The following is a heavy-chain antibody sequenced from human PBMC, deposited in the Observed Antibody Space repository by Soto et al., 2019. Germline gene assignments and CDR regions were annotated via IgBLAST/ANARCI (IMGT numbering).Heavy chain of an antibody. CDR1: GFTLNGAV. D-gene: IGHD5-12*01. CDR2: IISSSNGYAT. V-gene: IGHV3-73*01. CDR3: SRPGYSNYDSDY. Sequence: GSLRLSCGASGFTLNGAVIYWVRQPSGKGLEWVGRIISSSNGYATAYAASVRGRFTISRDDSKTPSYLQMNSLKTEDTAVYYCSRPGYSNYDSDYWGQGTRVTAPQ. J-gene: IGHJ4*02.